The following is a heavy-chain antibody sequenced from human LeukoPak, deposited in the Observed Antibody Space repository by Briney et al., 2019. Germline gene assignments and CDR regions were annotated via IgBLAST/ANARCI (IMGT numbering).Heavy chain of an antibody. CDR3: ARKRRGYSGYERGSYFDY. V-gene: IGHV4-61*02. CDR2: IYTSGST. CDR1: GGSISSGSYY. Sequence: SETLSLTCTVSGGSISSGSYYWSWIRQPAGKGLEWIGRIYTSGSTNYNPSLKSRVTISVDTSKNQFSLKLSSVTAADTAVYYCARKRRGYSGYERGSYFDYWGQGTLVTVSS. J-gene: IGHJ4*02. D-gene: IGHD5-12*01.